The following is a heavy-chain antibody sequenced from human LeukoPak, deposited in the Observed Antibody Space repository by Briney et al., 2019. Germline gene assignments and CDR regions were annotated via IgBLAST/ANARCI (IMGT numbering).Heavy chain of an antibody. CDR2: IYSGGTT. D-gene: IGHD2-21*01. Sequence: GGSLRLSCAASGFTVSSNYMSWVRQAPGKGLEWVPVIYSGGTTYYADSMKGRFTIFRDNSKNTLYLQMNSLRAADTAVYYCATESPSCGGDCFGYWGQGTLVTVSS. CDR1: GFTVSSNY. J-gene: IGHJ4*02. CDR3: ATESPSCGGDCFGY. V-gene: IGHV3-53*01.